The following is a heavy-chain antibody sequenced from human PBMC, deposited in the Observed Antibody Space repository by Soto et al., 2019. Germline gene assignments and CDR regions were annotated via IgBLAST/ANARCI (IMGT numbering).Heavy chain of an antibody. J-gene: IGHJ4*02. CDR1: GGSISLGHYP. CDR2: SYPGGNT. Sequence: LTCAVSGGSISLGHYPWTWIRQPPGKGLEWIGYSYPGGNTYYSPSLKSRVTIALDTSKSLVSLRLNSVTAADTAVYYCARLVGVAIYPWGQGTLVTVSS. CDR3: ARLVGVAIYP. D-gene: IGHD2-21*01. V-gene: IGHV4-30-2*01.